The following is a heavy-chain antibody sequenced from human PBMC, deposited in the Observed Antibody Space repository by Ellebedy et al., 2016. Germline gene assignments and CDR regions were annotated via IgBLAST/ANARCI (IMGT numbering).Heavy chain of an antibody. CDR2: INSDGSST. CDR1: GFTFSSYW. J-gene: IGHJ5*02. CDR3: ARVSGASWFDP. D-gene: IGHD3-10*01. Sequence: HTGGSLRLSCAASGFTFSSYWMHWVRKAPGKGLVWVSRINSDGSSTDYADSVKGRFTISRDNAKNTLFLQMNSLRAEDTAVYYCARVSGASWFDPWGQGTLVTVSS. V-gene: IGHV3-74*01.